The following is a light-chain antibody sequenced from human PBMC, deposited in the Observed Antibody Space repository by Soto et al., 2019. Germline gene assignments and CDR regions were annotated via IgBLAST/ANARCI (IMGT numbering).Light chain of an antibody. Sequence: EIVLTQSPATLSLSPGERATLSCRASQSVSTYLAWYQQRPGQAPRLLIYDASNRATGIPARFSGSGSGTDFTPTISSLEPANFAVDYCQHRRSWPPTFGGGTKVEIK. CDR1: QSVSTY. CDR3: QHRRSWPPT. J-gene: IGKJ4*01. CDR2: DAS. V-gene: IGKV3-11*01.